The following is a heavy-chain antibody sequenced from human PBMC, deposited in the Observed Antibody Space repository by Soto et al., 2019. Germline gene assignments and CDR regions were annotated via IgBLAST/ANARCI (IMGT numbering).Heavy chain of an antibody. Sequence: SETLSLTCAVYGGSFSGYYWSWIRQPPGKGLEWIGEINHSGSTNYNPSLKSRVTISVDTSKNQFSLKLSSVTAADTAVYYCATLVVAATRSHEVATFDYWGQGTLVTVSS. V-gene: IGHV4-34*01. J-gene: IGHJ4*02. CDR1: GGSFSGYY. CDR3: ATLVVAATRSHEVATFDY. D-gene: IGHD2-15*01. CDR2: INHSGST.